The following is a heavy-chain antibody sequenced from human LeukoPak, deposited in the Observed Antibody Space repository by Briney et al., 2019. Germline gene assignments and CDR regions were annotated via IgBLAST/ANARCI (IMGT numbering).Heavy chain of an antibody. V-gene: IGHV1-69*13. CDR3: ARGSGSYWGLRAFDI. CDR1: GGTFSSYA. J-gene: IGHJ3*02. Sequence: SVKVSCKASGGTFSSYAINWVRQAPGQGLEWMGGIIPIFGTANYAQKFQGRVTITADESTSTACMELSSLRSEDTAVYYCARGSGSYWGLRAFDIWGQGTMVTVSS. D-gene: IGHD1-26*01. CDR2: IIPIFGTA.